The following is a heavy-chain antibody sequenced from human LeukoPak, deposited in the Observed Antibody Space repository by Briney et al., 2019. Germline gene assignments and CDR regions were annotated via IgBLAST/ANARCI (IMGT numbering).Heavy chain of an antibody. CDR3: ARDSYGSGSYSADY. D-gene: IGHD3-10*01. CDR2: INPNSGGT. J-gene: IGHJ4*02. CDR1: GYTFTGYY. Sequence: ASVKVSCKASGYTFTGYYMHWVRQAPGQGLEWMGWINPNSGGTKYAQKFQGRVTMARDTSISTAYMELSRLRSDDTAVYYCARDSYGSGSYSADYWGQGTLVTVSS. V-gene: IGHV1-2*02.